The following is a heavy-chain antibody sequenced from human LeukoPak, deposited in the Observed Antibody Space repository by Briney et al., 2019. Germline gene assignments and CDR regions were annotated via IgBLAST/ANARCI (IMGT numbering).Heavy chain of an antibody. J-gene: IGHJ4*02. V-gene: IGHV3-23*01. CDR1: GFTFTNYA. CDR3: AKAQAIVGATQSFDY. Sequence: GGSLRLSCAASGFTFTNYAMTWVRQAPGKGLEWVSGISGTGDSTYYADSVKGRFTISRDNSKNTLYLQMNSLRAEDTAVYYCAKAQAIVGATQSFDYWGQGTLVTVSS. CDR2: ISGTGDST. D-gene: IGHD1-26*01.